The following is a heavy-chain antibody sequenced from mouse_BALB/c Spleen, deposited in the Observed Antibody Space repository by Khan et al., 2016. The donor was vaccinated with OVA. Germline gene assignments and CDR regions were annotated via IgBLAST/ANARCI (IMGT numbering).Heavy chain of an antibody. CDR3: RISTINA. CDR2: TDPANGNT. Sequence: VQLKQSGAEPVKPAASLKLSCTASGYTIKDIYIHWVKQRPEKGLERIRRTDPANGNTKYDPKFQGKATITADTSSNTAYLQLSSLTSEDTAVYYCRISTINAWGQGTTLTVSS. J-gene: IGHJ2*01. CDR1: GYTIKDIY. V-gene: IGHV14-3*02.